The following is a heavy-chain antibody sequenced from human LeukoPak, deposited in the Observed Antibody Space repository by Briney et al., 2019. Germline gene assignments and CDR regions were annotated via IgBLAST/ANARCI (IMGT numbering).Heavy chain of an antibody. D-gene: IGHD6-19*01. V-gene: IGHV3-9*01. J-gene: IGHJ6*02. CDR1: GFTFDDYV. CDR2: ISWESGSI. Sequence: GGSLRLSCAASGFTFDDYVMHWVRQAPGKGLEWVSGISWESGSIGYADSVKGRFTISRDNAKNSLYLQMNSLRAEDTAVYYCARESSEQWLATGRYYGMDVWGQGTTVTVSS. CDR3: ARESSEQWLATGRYYGMDV.